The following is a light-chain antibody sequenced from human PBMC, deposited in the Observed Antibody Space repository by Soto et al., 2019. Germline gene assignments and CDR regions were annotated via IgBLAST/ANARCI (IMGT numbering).Light chain of an antibody. CDR2: AAS. CDR1: QVITND. J-gene: IGKJ1*01. V-gene: IGKV1-17*01. CDR3: LQHNTYPWT. Sequence: DIQMTQSPSSLSASIGDRVTITCRSSQVITNDLGWYQQKPGKAPKRLIYAASTLQSGVPSRFSGSGSGTAFTLTISSLQPEEFATYDCLQHNTYPWTFGQGTKVEIK.